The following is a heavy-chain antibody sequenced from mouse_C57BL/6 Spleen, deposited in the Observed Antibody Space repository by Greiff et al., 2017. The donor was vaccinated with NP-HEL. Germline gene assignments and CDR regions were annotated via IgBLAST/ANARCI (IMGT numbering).Heavy chain of an antibody. Sequence: EVQLQQSGPELVKPGASVKISCKASGHSFTDYNMNWVKQSNGKSLEWIGVINPNYGTTSYNQKFKGKATLTVDQSSSTAYMQLNSLTSEDSAVYYCARSHYGSSSWYFDVWGTGTTVTVSS. J-gene: IGHJ1*03. V-gene: IGHV1-39*01. CDR2: INPNYGTT. CDR3: ARSHYGSSSWYFDV. CDR1: GHSFTDYN. D-gene: IGHD1-1*01.